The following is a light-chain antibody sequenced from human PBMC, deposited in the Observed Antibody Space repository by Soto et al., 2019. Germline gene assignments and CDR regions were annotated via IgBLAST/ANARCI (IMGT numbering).Light chain of an antibody. CDR2: EVS. CDR3: SSYTSSSTEV. J-gene: IGLJ1*01. CDR1: SSDVGGYNY. Sequence: QSVLTQPASVSGSPGQSITISCTGTSSDVGGYNYVSWYQQHPGKAPKLMIYEVSSRPSGVSYRFSASKSGNTASLTISGLQAEDEADYYCSSYTSSSTEVFGTGTKGTV. V-gene: IGLV2-14*01.